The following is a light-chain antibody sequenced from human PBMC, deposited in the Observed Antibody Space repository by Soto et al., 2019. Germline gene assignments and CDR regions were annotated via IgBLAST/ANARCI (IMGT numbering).Light chain of an antibody. CDR3: QQDGSATPDT. V-gene: IGKV3-20*01. Sequence: EIVLTQSPGTLSLSQGERATLSCSASQSVSSSYLAWYQQKPCQAPRLLIYVASSRATGIPDRFSGSGSGTDFTLNISILEFEDFAVYYCQQDGSATPDTFGQGTKLEIK. CDR2: VAS. CDR1: QSVSSSY. J-gene: IGKJ2*01.